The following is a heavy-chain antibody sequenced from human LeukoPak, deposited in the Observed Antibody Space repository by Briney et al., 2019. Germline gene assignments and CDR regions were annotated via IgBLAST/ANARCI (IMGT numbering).Heavy chain of an antibody. J-gene: IGHJ5*02. CDR2: IYYSGST. Sequence: PSETLSLTCTVSGGSISSSSYYWGWIRQPPGKGLEWIGSIYYSGSTYYNPSLKSRVTISVDTSKNQFPLKLSSVTAADTAVYYCARRKYYYDSSGYYNLFDPWGQGTLVTVSS. CDR3: ARRKYYYDSSGYYNLFDP. V-gene: IGHV4-39*01. D-gene: IGHD3-22*01. CDR1: GGSISSSSYY.